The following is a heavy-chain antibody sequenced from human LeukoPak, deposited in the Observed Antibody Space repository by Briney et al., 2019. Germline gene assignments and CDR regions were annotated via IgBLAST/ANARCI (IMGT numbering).Heavy chain of an antibody. CDR3: TRGPGLYDTSYIDY. D-gene: IGHD3-22*01. J-gene: IGHJ4*02. Sequence: GGSLRLSCAASGFTFSGYAMHWVRQTPGKGLEWLATIAYDGNNKHYADSVKGRFSISRDNSKNTLYLQMNSLRPEDTAVYYCTRGPGLYDTSYIDYWGQGTLVTVSS. V-gene: IGHV3-30-3*01. CDR1: GFTFSGYA. CDR2: IAYDGNNK.